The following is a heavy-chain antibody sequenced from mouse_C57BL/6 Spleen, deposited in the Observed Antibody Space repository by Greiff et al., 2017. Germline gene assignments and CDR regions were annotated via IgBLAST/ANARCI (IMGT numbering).Heavy chain of an antibody. CDR2: IDPSDSET. CDR3: ARGVVYYAMDY. Sequence: QVQLQQPGAELVRPGSSVKLSCKASGYTFTSYWMHWVKQRPIQGLEWIGNIDPSDSETHYNQKFKDKATLTVDKSSSTAYMQLSSLTSEDSAVYYCARGVVYYAMDYWGQGTSGTVSS. V-gene: IGHV1-52*01. J-gene: IGHJ4*01. CDR1: GYTFTSYW.